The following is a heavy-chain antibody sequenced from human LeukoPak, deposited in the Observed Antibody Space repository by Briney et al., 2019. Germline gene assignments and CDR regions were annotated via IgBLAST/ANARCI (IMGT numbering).Heavy chain of an antibody. CDR1: GFTFSNYG. CDR2: IRYDGSNK. V-gene: IGHV3-30*02. CDR3: AKDGAITMIVNHAFDI. D-gene: IGHD3-22*01. J-gene: IGHJ3*02. Sequence: GGSLRLSCAASGFTFSNYGMHWVRQAPGKGLEWVAFIRYDGSNKYYADSVKGRFTISRDNSKNTLYLQMNSLRAEDTAVYYCAKDGAITMIVNHAFDIWGQGTMVTVSS.